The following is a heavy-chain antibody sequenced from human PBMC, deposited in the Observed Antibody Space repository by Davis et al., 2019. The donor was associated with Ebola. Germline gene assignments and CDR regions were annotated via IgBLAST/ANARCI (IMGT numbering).Heavy chain of an antibody. J-gene: IGHJ5*02. CDR2: ISSSSSTI. CDR1: GFTFSNYW. D-gene: IGHD3-22*01. Sequence: GESLKISCAASGFTFSNYWMTWVRQAPGKGLEWVSYISSSSSTIYYADSVKARFTISRDNAKNSLYLQMNSLRDEDTAVYYCARDISSGYMLNWFDPWGQGTLVTVSS. V-gene: IGHV3-48*02. CDR3: ARDISSGYMLNWFDP.